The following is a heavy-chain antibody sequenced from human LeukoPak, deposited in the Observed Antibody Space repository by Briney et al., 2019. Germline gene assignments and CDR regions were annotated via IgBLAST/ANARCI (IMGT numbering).Heavy chain of an antibody. Sequence: PGGSLRLSCAASGFTFSSYWMSWVRQAPGKGLEWVANIKQDGSEKYYVDSVKGRFTISRDNAKNSLHLQMNSLRAEDTAVYYCARDQAVTPLSFFFDYWGQGTLVTISS. J-gene: IGHJ4*02. V-gene: IGHV3-7*03. CDR1: GFTFSSYW. D-gene: IGHD4-17*01. CDR3: ARDQAVTPLSFFFDY. CDR2: IKQDGSEK.